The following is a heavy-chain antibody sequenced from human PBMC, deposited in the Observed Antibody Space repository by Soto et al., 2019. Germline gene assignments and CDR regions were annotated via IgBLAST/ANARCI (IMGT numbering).Heavy chain of an antibody. Sequence: ASVKVSCKASGYTFTSYGISWVRQAPGQGLEWMGIINPSGGSTSYAQKFQGRVTMTRDTSTSTVYMELSSLRSEDTAVYYCFTYYYGSGSCYPNDYWGQGTLVTVSS. CDR3: FTYYYGSGSCYPNDY. D-gene: IGHD3-10*01. CDR2: INPSGGST. J-gene: IGHJ4*02. CDR1: GYTFTSYG. V-gene: IGHV1-46*01.